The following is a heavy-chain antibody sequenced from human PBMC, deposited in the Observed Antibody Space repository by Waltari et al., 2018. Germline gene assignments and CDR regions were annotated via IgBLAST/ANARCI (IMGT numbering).Heavy chain of an antibody. Sequence: QVQLVQSGAEVKKPGASVKVSCKASGYTFTSYDINWGRQATGQGLDGMGWMNPNGGNTGYAHKFQGRVNITRNTSISTAYMELSSLRSEDTAVYYCARGSYDFWIGNWFDPWGQGTLVTVSS. D-gene: IGHD3-3*01. V-gene: IGHV1-8*03. CDR2: MNPNGGNT. CDR3: ARGSYDFWIGNWFDP. J-gene: IGHJ5*02. CDR1: GYTFTSYD.